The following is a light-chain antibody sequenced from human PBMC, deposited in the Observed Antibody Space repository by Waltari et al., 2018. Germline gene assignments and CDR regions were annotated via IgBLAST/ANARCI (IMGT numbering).Light chain of an antibody. Sequence: QTVVTQEPSLSVSPGGTVTLTCALSSGPGSSTYSATWYRQTPGTAPRTLVYKANSRSFGVPDRFSGSVLGNKAALTITGAQADDESDYFCSLYMGSGIWVFGGGTKLTVL. CDR3: SLYMGSGIWV. CDR1: SGPGSSTYS. CDR2: KAN. V-gene: IGLV8-61*01. J-gene: IGLJ3*02.